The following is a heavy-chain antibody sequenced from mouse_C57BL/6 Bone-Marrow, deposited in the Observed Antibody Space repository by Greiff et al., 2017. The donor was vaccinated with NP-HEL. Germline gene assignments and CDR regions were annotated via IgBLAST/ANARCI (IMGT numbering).Heavy chain of an antibody. Sequence: QVQLKESGPGILQSSQTLSLTCSFSGFSLSTSGMGVSWIRQPSGKGLEWLAHIYWDDDKRYNPSLKSRLTISKDTSRNQVFLKITSVDTADTATYYCARRERELGYDYWGQGTTLTVSS. CDR2: IYWDDDK. D-gene: IGHD4-1*01. J-gene: IGHJ2*01. CDR3: ARRERELGYDY. CDR1: GFSLSTSGMG. V-gene: IGHV8-12*01.